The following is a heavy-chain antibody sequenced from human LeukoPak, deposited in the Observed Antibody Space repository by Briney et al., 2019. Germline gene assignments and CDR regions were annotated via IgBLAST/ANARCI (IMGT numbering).Heavy chain of an antibody. J-gene: IGHJ4*02. CDR2: INSDGGTT. CDR3: ATDYYVSGSYYRLFY. Sequence: GGSLRLSCAASGFTFGTYWMHWVRQAPGKGLVWVSGINSDGGTTTYADSVKGRFTISRDNAKNALYLQMNNLRAEDTAIYYCATDYYVSGSYYRLFYWGQGTLVTVSS. D-gene: IGHD3-10*01. CDR1: GFTFGTYW. V-gene: IGHV3-74*01.